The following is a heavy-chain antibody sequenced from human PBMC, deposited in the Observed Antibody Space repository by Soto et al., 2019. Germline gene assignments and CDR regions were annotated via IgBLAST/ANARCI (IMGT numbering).Heavy chain of an antibody. CDR2: INRKTDGGTT. D-gene: IGHD2-21*02. V-gene: IGHV3-15*01. CDR3: TTDMWVTATIDY. Sequence: EVQLVESGGGLVKPGGSLRLSCAASGFTFSNAWMSWVRQAPGKGLEWVGRINRKTDGGTTDDAAPVKGRFTISRDDTKNTLYLQMNSLKTEDTAVYYCTTDMWVTATIDYWGQGSLVTVSS. J-gene: IGHJ4*02. CDR1: GFTFSNAW.